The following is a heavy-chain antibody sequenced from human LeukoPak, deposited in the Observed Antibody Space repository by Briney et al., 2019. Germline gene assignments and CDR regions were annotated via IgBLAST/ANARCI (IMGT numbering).Heavy chain of an antibody. CDR1: GFTFSSYA. J-gene: IGHJ4*02. D-gene: IGHD2-2*02. CDR3: ASCYPGYCSSTSCYRGGYFDY. V-gene: IGHV3-23*01. Sequence: GGSLRLSCAASGFTFSSYAMSWVRQAPGKGLEWVSAISGSGGSTYYADSVKGRFTISRDNAKNSLYLQMNSLRAEDTAVYYCASCYPGYCSSTSCYRGGYFDYWGQGTLVTVSS. CDR2: ISGSGGST.